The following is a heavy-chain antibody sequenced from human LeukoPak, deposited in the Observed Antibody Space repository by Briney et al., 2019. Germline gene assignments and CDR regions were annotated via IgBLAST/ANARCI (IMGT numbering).Heavy chain of an antibody. Sequence: SQTLSLTCTVSGGSISSGSYYWSWIRQPAGKGLEWIGRIYTSGSTNYNPSLKSRVTISVDTSKNQFSLKLSSVTAADTAVYYCARTSNSGSYLFAYWGQGTLVNVSS. J-gene: IGHJ4*02. CDR3: ARTSNSGSYLFAY. CDR1: GGSISSGSYY. D-gene: IGHD1-26*01. V-gene: IGHV4-61*02. CDR2: IYTSGST.